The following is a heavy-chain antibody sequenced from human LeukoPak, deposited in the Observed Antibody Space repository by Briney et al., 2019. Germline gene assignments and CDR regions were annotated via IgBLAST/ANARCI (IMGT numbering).Heavy chain of an antibody. J-gene: IGHJ4*02. CDR1: GYTLTELS. V-gene: IGHV1-24*01. Sequence: ASVKVSCKVSGYTLTELSMHWVRQAPGEGLEWMGGFDPEDGETIYAQKFQGRVTMTEDTSTDTAYMELSSLRSEDTAVYYCATANVLGGWYVVSSFDYWGQGTLVTVSS. CDR2: FDPEDGET. D-gene: IGHD6-19*01. CDR3: ATANVLGGWYVVSSFDY.